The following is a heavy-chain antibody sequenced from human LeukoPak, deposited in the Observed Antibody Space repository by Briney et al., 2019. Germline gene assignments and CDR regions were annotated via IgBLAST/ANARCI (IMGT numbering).Heavy chain of an antibody. J-gene: IGHJ4*02. CDR3: ARWAHTSAYYYYFDY. CDR2: VYYSGSS. V-gene: IGHV4-59*01. D-gene: IGHD3-22*01. CDR1: GGSISYYT. Sequence: PSETLSLTCTVSGGSISYYTWTWVRQPPGKGLEWIGYVYYSGSSSYNPSLKSRVTMSVDTSKNQFSLRLSSVTVADTAVCFCARWAHTSAYYYYFDYWGQGILVAVSS.